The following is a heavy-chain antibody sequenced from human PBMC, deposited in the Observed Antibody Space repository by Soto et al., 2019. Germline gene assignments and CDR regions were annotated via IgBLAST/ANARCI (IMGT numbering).Heavy chain of an antibody. Sequence: TSETLSLTCTVSGGSISSGGYYWSWIRQHPGKGLEWIGYIYYSGSTYCNPSLKSRVTISVDTSKNQFSLKLSSVTAADTAVYYCARGYYDYAWGSYFGYGRYFDLWGRGTLVTVS. CDR2: IYYSGST. CDR3: ARGYYDYAWGSYFGYGRYFDL. J-gene: IGHJ2*01. V-gene: IGHV4-31*03. CDR1: GGSISSGGYY. D-gene: IGHD3-16*01.